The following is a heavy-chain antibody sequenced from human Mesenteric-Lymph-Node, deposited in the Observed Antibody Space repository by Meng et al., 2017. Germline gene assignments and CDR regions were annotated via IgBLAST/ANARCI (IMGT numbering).Heavy chain of an antibody. V-gene: IGHV4-39*07. J-gene: IGHJ4*02. CDR2: IYYSGST. CDR3: ARAGRSSGWRDIDY. Sequence: GSLRLSCTVSGGSISSSSYYWGWIRQPPGKGLEWIGSIYYSGSTYYNPSLKSRVTISVDTSKNQFSLKLSSVTAADTAVYYCARAGRSSGWRDIDYWGQGTLVTVSS. CDR1: GGSISSSSYY. D-gene: IGHD6-19*01.